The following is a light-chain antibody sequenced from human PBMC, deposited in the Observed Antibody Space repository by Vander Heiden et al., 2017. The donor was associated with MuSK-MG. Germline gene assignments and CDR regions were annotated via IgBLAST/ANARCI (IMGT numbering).Light chain of an antibody. Sequence: DIVMTQSPATLSVSPGERATLSCRASQSVSGNLAWYQQPPGQAPRLLIYGASSSVTGIPARFSGSGSGTEFTLTIGSLQSDDFAVYSCQQDNNWPYTFGQGTKLEIK. CDR3: QQDNNWPYT. CDR1: QSVSGN. J-gene: IGKJ2*01. CDR2: GAS. V-gene: IGKV3-15*01.